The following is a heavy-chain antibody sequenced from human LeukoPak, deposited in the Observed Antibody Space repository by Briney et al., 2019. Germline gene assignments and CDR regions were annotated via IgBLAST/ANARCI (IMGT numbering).Heavy chain of an antibody. V-gene: IGHV3-23*01. J-gene: IGHJ4*02. D-gene: IGHD1-26*01. CDR2: ISTGGGST. Sequence: GGSLRLSCAASGFTFNSYAVSWVRQAPGKGLECVSLISTGGGSTYYADSVKGRFTISRDNSKNILYLQMSTLRAEDTAVYYCAKGLLYSGSYCGDNFDFWGQGTLVTVSS. CDR3: AKGLLYSGSYCGDNFDF. CDR1: GFTFNSYA.